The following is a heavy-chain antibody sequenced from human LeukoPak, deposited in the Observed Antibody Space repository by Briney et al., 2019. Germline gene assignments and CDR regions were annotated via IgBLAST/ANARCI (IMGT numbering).Heavy chain of an antibody. Sequence: PGGSLRLSCAASGFTFSSYSMNWVRQAPGKGLEWVSSISSSSSYIYYADSVKGRFTISRDNAKNSLYLQMNSLRAEDTAVYYCARRVMIVVGYGLDVWGQGTTVTVSS. CDR1: GFTFSSYS. J-gene: IGHJ6*02. CDR2: ISSSSSYI. CDR3: ARRVMIVVGYGLDV. D-gene: IGHD3-22*01. V-gene: IGHV3-21*01.